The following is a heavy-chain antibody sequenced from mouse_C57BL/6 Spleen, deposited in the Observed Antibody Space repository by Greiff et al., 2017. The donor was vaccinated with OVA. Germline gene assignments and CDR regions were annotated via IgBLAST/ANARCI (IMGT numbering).Heavy chain of an antibody. CDR1: GYTFTDYN. CDR2: INPNNGGT. CDR3: ANPLNCEYYDV. D-gene: IGHD4-1*01. Sequence: EVQLQQSGPELVKPGASVKMSCKASGYTFTDYNMHWVKQSHGKSLEWIGYINPNNGGTSYNQKFKGKATLTVNKSSSTSYMDLHSLTSEDSAVYYCANPLNCEYYDVWGTGTTVTVSS. V-gene: IGHV1-22*01. J-gene: IGHJ1*03.